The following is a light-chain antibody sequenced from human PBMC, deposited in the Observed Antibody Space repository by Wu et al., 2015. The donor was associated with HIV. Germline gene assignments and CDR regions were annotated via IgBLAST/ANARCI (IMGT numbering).Light chain of an antibody. CDR2: AAS. J-gene: IGKJ2*03. CDR3: QQSYNIPAYS. Sequence: DIQMTQSPSSLSASVGDRVTITCRASQTISNYLSWYQQKPGKAPKLLIYAASSLQSGVPSRFSGSGSGTDFTLTISSLQLEDFATYYYQQSYNIPAYSFGQGTKLEIK. V-gene: IGKV1-39*01. CDR1: QTISNY.